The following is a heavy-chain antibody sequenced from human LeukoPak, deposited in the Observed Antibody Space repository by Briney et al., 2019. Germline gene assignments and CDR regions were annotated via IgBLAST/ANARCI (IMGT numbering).Heavy chain of an antibody. CDR2: INPGDSDT. V-gene: IGHV5-51*01. Sequence: GESLKISCRGSGYTFTHYWTGWVRQMSEKGLEWMGIINPGDSDTRYSPSFQGQVTVSADKSITTAYLQWSSLKASDSAMYYCVRLVDASAFDIWGQGTLVTVSS. J-gene: IGHJ3*02. CDR1: GYTFTHYW. D-gene: IGHD6-6*01. CDR3: VRLVDASAFDI.